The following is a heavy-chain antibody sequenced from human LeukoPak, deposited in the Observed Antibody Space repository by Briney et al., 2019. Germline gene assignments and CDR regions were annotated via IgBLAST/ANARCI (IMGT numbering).Heavy chain of an antibody. D-gene: IGHD5-18*01. Sequence: SETLSLTCTVSGDSINNYFWSWIRQPAGKGLEWIGRIYAGEGAKYNPSLETRVTVSVDTSTNQLSLKLSSVTAADTAVYYCAREGYSYGYYFDYCGQGTLVTVSS. CDR2: IYAGEGA. CDR3: AREGYSYGYYFDY. J-gene: IGHJ4*02. CDR1: GDSINNYF. V-gene: IGHV4-4*07.